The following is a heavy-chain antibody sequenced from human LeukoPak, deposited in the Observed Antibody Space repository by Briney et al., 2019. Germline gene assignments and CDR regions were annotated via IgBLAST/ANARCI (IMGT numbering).Heavy chain of an antibody. CDR1: GGTFSSYT. J-gene: IGHJ4*02. CDR3: ATATMVRDVHFDY. D-gene: IGHD3-10*01. CDR2: IIPIFGSA. Sequence: ASVKVSCKASGGTFSSYTTTWVRQAPGQGLEWMGGIIPIFGSANYAQKFQGRVTITAAESTSTAYMELSSLRSEDTAVYYCATATMVRDVHFDYWGQGTLVTVSS. V-gene: IGHV1-69*01.